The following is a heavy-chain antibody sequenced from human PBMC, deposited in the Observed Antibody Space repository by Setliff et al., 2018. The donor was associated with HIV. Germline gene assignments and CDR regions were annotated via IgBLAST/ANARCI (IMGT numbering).Heavy chain of an antibody. Sequence: SSETLSLTCAVYGESFNTYFWSWIRQPPGMGLEWIGEIHHGGATKYNPSVKSRVTISVDTSKNQFSLKLSSVTAADTAVYYCARDRGLRYFDWLFMDVWGKGTTVTVSS. D-gene: IGHD3-9*01. CDR3: ARDRGLRYFDWLFMDV. J-gene: IGHJ6*01. V-gene: IGHV4-34*01. CDR2: IHHGGAT. CDR1: GESFNTYF.